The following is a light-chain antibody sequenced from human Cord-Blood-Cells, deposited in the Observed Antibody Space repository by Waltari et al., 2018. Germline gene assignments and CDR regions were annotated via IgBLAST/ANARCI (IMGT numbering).Light chain of an antibody. CDR3: SAYTSSSTWV. CDR1: SSDVGGYNY. J-gene: IGLJ3*02. CDR2: DVS. V-gene: IGLV2-14*01. Sequence: QSALTQPASVSGSPGQSITISCTGTSSDVGGYNYVSWYQQHPGKAPKLMIYDVSKRPSGISDRCSGSKSGNTASLTISELQAEDEADYYCSAYTSSSTWVFGGGTKLTVL.